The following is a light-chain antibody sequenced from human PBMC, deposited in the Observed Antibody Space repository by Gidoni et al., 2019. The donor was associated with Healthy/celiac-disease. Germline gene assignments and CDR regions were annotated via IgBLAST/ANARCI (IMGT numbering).Light chain of an antibody. CDR3: QQYNNCPQT. J-gene: IGKJ1*01. CDR1: QSVSSN. V-gene: IGKV3-15*01. Sequence: EILMTPSPATLSVSPGESATLSCRASQSVSSNLAWYQQKPGQAPRLLISGASTRATGIPARFSGSGSGTECTLTISSLQSEDFAVYYCQQYNNCPQTFGQGTKVEIK. CDR2: GAS.